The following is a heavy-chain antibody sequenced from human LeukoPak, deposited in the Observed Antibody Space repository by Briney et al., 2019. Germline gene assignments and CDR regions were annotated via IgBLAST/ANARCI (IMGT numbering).Heavy chain of an antibody. V-gene: IGHV4-39*01. CDR3: ARGFVGDGYNSP. Sequence: SETLSLTCTVSGGSISSSGYYWGWIRQPPGKGLEWIASIYYSGSTYYNPSLKSRVTISVDTSKNQLSLKLSSLTAADTAVYYCARGFVGDGYNSPWGQGTLVTVSS. CDR2: IYYSGST. D-gene: IGHD5-24*01. J-gene: IGHJ5*02. CDR1: GGSISSSGYY.